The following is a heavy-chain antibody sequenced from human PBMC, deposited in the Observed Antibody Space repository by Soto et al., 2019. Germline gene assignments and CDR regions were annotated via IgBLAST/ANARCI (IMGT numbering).Heavy chain of an antibody. Sequence: GGSLRLSCAASGFTLSDSDMSWIRQAPGKGLEWISYITFSGNTVYYADSLKGRFTISRDNAKNSLYLQMNRLRAEDTAVYYCARVSCRDKYGMDVWGQGTTVTVSS. CDR3: ARVSCRDKYGMDV. J-gene: IGHJ6*02. CDR2: ITFSGNTV. V-gene: IGHV3-11*01. CDR1: GFTLSDSD.